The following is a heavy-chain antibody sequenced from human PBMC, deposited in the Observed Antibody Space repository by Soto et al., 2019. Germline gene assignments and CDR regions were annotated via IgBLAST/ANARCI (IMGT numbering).Heavy chain of an antibody. V-gene: IGHV4-38-2*02. CDR3: ARVAFGPIDY. CDR2: MYHSGTT. J-gene: IGHJ4*02. D-gene: IGHD3-16*01. Sequence: SETLSLTCTVSNYSISSGYYWGWIRQSPGEGPEWIVSMYHSGTTYYNPSLKSRVTISIDTSKNQFSLKLTSVTSADTAVYFCARVAFGPIDYWGQGTLVTVSS. CDR1: NYSISSGYY.